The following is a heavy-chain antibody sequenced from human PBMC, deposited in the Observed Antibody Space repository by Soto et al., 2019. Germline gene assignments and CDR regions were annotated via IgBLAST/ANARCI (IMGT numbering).Heavy chain of an antibody. Sequence: EVQLVESGGGLVKPGGSLRLSCAASGFSFSSYSMNWVRQAPGKGLEWVSSISSSASHINYADSVKGRFTSSRDNAKKSLYLQMNSLRAEDTDVYYCARGYTGYCSGGTCYWFDPWGQGTLVTVSS. V-gene: IGHV3-21*01. CDR2: ISSSASHI. CDR3: ARGYTGYCSGGTCYWFDP. J-gene: IGHJ5*02. CDR1: GFSFSSYS. D-gene: IGHD2-15*01.